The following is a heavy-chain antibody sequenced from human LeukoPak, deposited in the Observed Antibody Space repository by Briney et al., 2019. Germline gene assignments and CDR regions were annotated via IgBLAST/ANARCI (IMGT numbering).Heavy chain of an antibody. V-gene: IGHV1-69*04. CDR2: IIPILGIA. J-gene: IGHJ6*02. Sequence: SVKVSCNASGGTFSSYAISWVRQAPGQGLEWMGRIIPILGIANYAQKFQGRVTITADKSTSTADMELSSLRSEDTAVYYCAREGVRMVRGVIFYYYGMDVWGQGTTVTVSS. CDR1: GGTFSSYA. CDR3: AREGVRMVRGVIFYYYGMDV. D-gene: IGHD3-10*01.